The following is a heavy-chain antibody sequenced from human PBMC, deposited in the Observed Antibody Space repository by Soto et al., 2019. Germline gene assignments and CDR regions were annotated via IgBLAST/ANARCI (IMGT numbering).Heavy chain of an antibody. J-gene: IGHJ3*02. CDR3: ARVTSGWVFDI. V-gene: IGHV1-69*06. CDR1: GGTSSSYA. CDR2: IIPIFGTA. Sequence: KVSCQASGGTSSSYAISWVRQAPGQGLEWMGGIIPIFGTANYAQKFQGRVTITADKSTSTAYMELSSLRSEDTAVYYCARVTSGWVFDIWGQGTMVTVSS. D-gene: IGHD6-19*01.